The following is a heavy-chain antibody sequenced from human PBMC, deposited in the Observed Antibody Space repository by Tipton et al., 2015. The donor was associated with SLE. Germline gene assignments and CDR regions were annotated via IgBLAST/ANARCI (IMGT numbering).Heavy chain of an antibody. CDR2: IYHSGST. J-gene: IGHJ4*02. CDR3: ASSDIVVVPAALDY. Sequence: TLSLTCTVSGGSISSSSYYWGWIRQPPGKGLEWIGSIYHSGSTYYNPSLKSRVTISVDTSKNQFSLKLSSVTAADTAVYYCASSDIVVVPAALDYWGQGTLVTVSS. CDR1: GGSISSSSYY. D-gene: IGHD2-2*01. V-gene: IGHV4-39*07.